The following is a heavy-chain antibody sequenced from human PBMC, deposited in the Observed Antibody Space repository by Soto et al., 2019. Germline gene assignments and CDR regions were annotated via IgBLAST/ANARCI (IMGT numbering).Heavy chain of an antibody. CDR1: GFSFSSFV. CDR3: ARVVPGAEAWFGP. CDR2: LSGSDGKT. Sequence: VGSLRLSCATSGFSFSSFVMSWVRQAPGKGLEWVSSLSGSDGKTYYADSVKGRFSMSTDTSKSTLYLEMNSLRAEDTAVYYCARVVPGAEAWFGPWGQGTLVTVSS. D-gene: IGHD2-2*01. J-gene: IGHJ5*02. V-gene: IGHV3-23*01.